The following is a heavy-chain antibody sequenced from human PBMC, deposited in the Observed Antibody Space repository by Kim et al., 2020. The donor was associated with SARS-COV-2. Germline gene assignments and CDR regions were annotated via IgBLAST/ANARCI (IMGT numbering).Heavy chain of an antibody. CDR1: GDSISSSSYY. J-gene: IGHJ5*02. V-gene: IGHV4-39*01. Sequence: SETLSLTCSVSGDSISSSSYYWGWIRQPPGKGLEWIGSIYYTGSTYYNPSLKSRVTISVDTSMNQFSLKLTSSTAADTAAYSCSRHGSGSQKYTWFDPWGQGTLVTVSS. CDR3: SRHGSGSQKYTWFDP. CDR2: IYYTGST. D-gene: IGHD3-10*01.